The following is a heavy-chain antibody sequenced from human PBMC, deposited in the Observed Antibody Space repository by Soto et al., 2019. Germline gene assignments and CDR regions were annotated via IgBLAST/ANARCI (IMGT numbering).Heavy chain of an antibody. CDR1: GGSISSSSYY. D-gene: IGHD3-16*01. J-gene: IGHJ5*02. CDR2: IYYSGST. CDR3: ASFWGRTTRPRRWFDP. Sequence: QLQLQESGPGLVKPSETLSLTCTVSGGSISSSSYYWGWIRQPPGKGLEWIGSIYYSGSTYYNPSLKSRVTISVDTSKNQFSLKLSSVTAADTAVYYCASFWGRTTRPRRWFDPWGQGTLVTVSS. V-gene: IGHV4-39*01.